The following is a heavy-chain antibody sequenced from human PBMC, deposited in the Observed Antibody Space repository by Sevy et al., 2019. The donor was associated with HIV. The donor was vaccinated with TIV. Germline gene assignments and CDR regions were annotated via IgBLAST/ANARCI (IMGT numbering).Heavy chain of an antibody. D-gene: IGHD6-13*01. Sequence: ASVKVSCKASGYTFTSNYMHWVRQAPGQGLEWMGIINPSGVSASYAQKFQGRVTVTRETSTSTVDMELRSLRSEDTAVYYCARDRAAAGKKYYYYGMDVWGQGTTVTVSS. CDR3: ARDRAAAGKKYYYYGMDV. CDR1: GYTFTSNY. CDR2: INPSGVSA. V-gene: IGHV1-46*01. J-gene: IGHJ6*02.